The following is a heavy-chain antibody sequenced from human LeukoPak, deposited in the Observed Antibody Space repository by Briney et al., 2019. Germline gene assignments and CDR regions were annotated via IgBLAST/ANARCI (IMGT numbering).Heavy chain of an antibody. CDR1: GFTFSSYS. D-gene: IGHD2-21*02. V-gene: IGHV3-21*01. CDR3: ARGVNCGGDCYSYYDYYMDV. Sequence: GGSLRLSCAASGFTFSSYSMNWVRQAPGKGLEWVSSISSSSSYIYYADSVKGRFTISRDNAKNSLYLQMNSLRAEDTAVYYCARGVNCGGDCYSYYDYYMDVWGKGTTVTVSS. J-gene: IGHJ6*03. CDR2: ISSSSSYI.